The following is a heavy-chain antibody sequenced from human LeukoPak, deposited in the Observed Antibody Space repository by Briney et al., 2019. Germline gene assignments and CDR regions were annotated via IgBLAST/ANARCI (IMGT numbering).Heavy chain of an antibody. CDR3: ARDMGIVTGYYVDY. Sequence: GGSLRLSCAASGFTFSSYSMNWVRQAPGKGLEWVSSISSSSSYIYYADSVKGRFTISRDNAKNSLHLQMNSLRAEDTAVYYCARDMGIVTGYYVDYWGQGTLVTVSS. V-gene: IGHV3-21*01. J-gene: IGHJ4*02. D-gene: IGHD3-9*01. CDR1: GFTFSSYS. CDR2: ISSSSSYI.